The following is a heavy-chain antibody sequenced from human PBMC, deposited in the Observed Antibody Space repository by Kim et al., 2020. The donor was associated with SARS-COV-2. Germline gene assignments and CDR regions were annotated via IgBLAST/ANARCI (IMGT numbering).Heavy chain of an antibody. V-gene: IGHV4-34*01. CDR3: ARERNYGSGPDAFDI. D-gene: IGHD3-10*01. Sequence: SETLSLTCAVYGGSFSGYYWSWIRQPPGKGLEWIGEINHSGSTNYNPSLKSRVTISVDTSKNQFSLKLSSVTAADTAVYYCARERNYGSGPDAFDIWGQGTMVTVSS. CDR1: GGSFSGYY. J-gene: IGHJ3*02. CDR2: INHSGST.